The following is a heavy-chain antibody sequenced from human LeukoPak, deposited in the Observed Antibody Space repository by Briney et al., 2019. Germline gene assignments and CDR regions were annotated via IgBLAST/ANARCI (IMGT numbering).Heavy chain of an antibody. CDR2: ISSSSSYI. J-gene: IGHJ6*03. D-gene: IGHD6-19*01. CDR3: AKDGSGLSYYYMDV. CDR1: GFTFSSYS. Sequence: PGGSLRLSCAASGFTFSSYSMNWVRQAPGKGLEWVSSISSSSSYIYYADSVKGRFTISRDNAKNSLYLQMNSLRAEDTAVYYCAKDGSGLSYYYMDVWGKGTTVTISS. V-gene: IGHV3-21*01.